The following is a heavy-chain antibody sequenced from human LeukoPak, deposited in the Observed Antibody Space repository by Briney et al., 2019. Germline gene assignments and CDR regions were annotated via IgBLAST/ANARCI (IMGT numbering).Heavy chain of an antibody. D-gene: IGHD3-10*01. J-gene: IGHJ4*02. V-gene: IGHV4-38-2*02. Sequence: SETLSLTCTVSSYSINSGYYWGWIRQPPGKGLEWIGNIYRSGSTYYNPSLESRVTISVDTSKNQFSLKLSSVTAADTAVYYCARSSMVRGVPLGYWGQGALVTVSS. CDR2: IYRSGST. CDR1: SYSINSGYY. CDR3: ARSSMVRGVPLGY.